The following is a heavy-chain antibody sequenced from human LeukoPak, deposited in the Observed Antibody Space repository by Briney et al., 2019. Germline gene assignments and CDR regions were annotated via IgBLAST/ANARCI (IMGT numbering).Heavy chain of an antibody. D-gene: IGHD3-10*01. CDR2: ISSGSTI. J-gene: IGHJ6*02. V-gene: IGHV3-11*01. CDR3: ARDYYGSGTMDV. Sequence: GGSLRLSCAASGFTFSDYYMSWIRHAPGKGLEWVSHISSGSTIYYPDSVKGRFTISRDNTKNSLYLQMNSLRAEDTAVYYCARDYYGSGTMDVWGQGTTVTVSS. CDR1: GFTFSDYY.